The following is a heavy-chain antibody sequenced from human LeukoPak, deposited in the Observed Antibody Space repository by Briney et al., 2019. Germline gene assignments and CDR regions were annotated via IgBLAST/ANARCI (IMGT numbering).Heavy chain of an antibody. D-gene: IGHD3-22*01. V-gene: IGHV3-7*03. CDR1: GFTFGKYW. CDR2: IKLEGSEK. Sequence: GGSLRLSCVASGFTFGKYWMSWVRQAPGKGLEWVANIKLEGSEKSYVDSVKGRFTISRDNTKNSLYLQMNSLRDEDTAVYYCARARPWDSSRSYYFGMDVWGHGTTVTVSS. J-gene: IGHJ6*02. CDR3: ARARPWDSSRSYYFGMDV.